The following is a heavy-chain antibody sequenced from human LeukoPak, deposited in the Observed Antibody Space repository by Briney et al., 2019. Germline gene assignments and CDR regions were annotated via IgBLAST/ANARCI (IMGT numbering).Heavy chain of an antibody. CDR1: GFTFSSYW. D-gene: IGHD3-10*01. Sequence: GGSLRLSCAASGFTFSSYWMTWVRQAPGKGLEWVANIKEDGSEKHYGDSVKGRFTITRDNAKNSLYLQMTSLRAEDTAVYYCARAGLLWFGESYFDYWGQGTLVTVSS. J-gene: IGHJ4*02. CDR2: IKEDGSEK. V-gene: IGHV3-7*01. CDR3: ARAGLLWFGESYFDY.